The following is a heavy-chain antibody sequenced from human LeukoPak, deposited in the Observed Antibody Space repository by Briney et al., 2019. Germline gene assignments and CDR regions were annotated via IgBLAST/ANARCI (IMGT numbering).Heavy chain of an antibody. V-gene: IGHV3-7*03. CDR2: IKQDGSEK. Sequence: GGSLRLSCAASGFTFSSYWMSWVRQAPGKGLEWVANIKQDGSEKYYVDSVKGRFTISRDNAKSSLYLHVNSLRAEDTALYYCVSGRYGSGSEIFDYWGQGTLVTVSS. CDR1: GFTFSSYW. CDR3: VSGRYGSGSEIFDY. J-gene: IGHJ4*02. D-gene: IGHD3-10*01.